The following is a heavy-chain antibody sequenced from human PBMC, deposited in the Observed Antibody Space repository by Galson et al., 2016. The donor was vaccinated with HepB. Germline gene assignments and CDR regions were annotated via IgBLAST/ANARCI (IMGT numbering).Heavy chain of an antibody. Sequence: SVRVSCAASGFTFSNYAIHWVRQAPGKGLEWVAGITYHVTTAYYAESLQGQFTVPGDNSTNTLYLHLSSLRSEDTAIYYCARGNSYGSGSYSDGSFYWGQGTVVTVSS. J-gene: IGHJ4*02. CDR2: ITYHVTTA. V-gene: IGHV3-30*04. CDR1: GFTFSNYA. CDR3: ARGNSYGSGSYSDGSFY. D-gene: IGHD3-10*01.